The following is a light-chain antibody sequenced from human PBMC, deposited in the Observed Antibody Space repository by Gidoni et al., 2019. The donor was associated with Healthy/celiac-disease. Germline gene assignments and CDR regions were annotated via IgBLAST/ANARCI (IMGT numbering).Light chain of an antibody. CDR1: STNIGAGYD. V-gene: IGLV1-40*01. CDR3: QSYDSSLRGV. CDR2: GNT. Sequence: QSVLTPPPSVSGAPAQRVTISCTGSSTNIGAGYDVHWYQQLPGTAPKLLLYGNTNRPSGVPDRFSGSKSGTSASLAITGLQAEDEADYYCQSYDSSLRGVFGGGTKLTVL. J-gene: IGLJ3*02.